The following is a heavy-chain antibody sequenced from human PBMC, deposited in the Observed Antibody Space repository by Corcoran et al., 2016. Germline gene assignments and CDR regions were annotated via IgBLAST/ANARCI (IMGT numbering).Heavy chain of an antibody. CDR1: GFIFSDHY. CDR2: IRGSGSDT. D-gene: IGHD3-16*01. Sequence: QVQLVESGGDLVKPGGSLRLSCVASGFIFSDHYMNWIRQAPGKGPEWVSYIRGSGSDTNYADSVKGRFTISRANAKNSLYLQMNSLRAEDTAVYYCVRTARGADIWGQGTMVTVSS. CDR3: VRTARGADI. V-gene: IGHV3-11*06. J-gene: IGHJ3*02.